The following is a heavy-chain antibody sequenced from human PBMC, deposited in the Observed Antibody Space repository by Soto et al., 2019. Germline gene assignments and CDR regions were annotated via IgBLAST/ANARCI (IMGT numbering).Heavy chain of an antibody. CDR3: EDSWLPTSY. CDR1: GFSFSHYW. Sequence: PGGSLRLSCAASGFSFSHYWMHWVRQAPGKGLVWVSRISPDGTTTTYADSVKGRFTIPRDNAKSTLYLQMNSLTVEDAAVYYCEDSWLPTSYWGPGTLVTVSS. CDR2: ISPDGTTT. J-gene: IGHJ4*02. D-gene: IGHD3-10*01. V-gene: IGHV3-74*01.